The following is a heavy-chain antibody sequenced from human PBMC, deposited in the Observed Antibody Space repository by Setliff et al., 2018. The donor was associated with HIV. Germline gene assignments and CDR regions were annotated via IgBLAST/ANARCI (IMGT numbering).Heavy chain of an antibody. D-gene: IGHD1-26*01. J-gene: IGHJ4*02. CDR1: GYRFIGHY. CDR3: ARGRGSYSFGY. V-gene: IGHV1-2*02. CDR2: INPETGDP. Sequence: ASVKVSCKTSGYRFIGHYLHWVRLAPGQGPEGVGWINPETGDPNYAQKFQGRVTLTRNTSISTAYMELSSLRSEDTAVYYCARGRGSYSFGYWGQGTLVTVSS.